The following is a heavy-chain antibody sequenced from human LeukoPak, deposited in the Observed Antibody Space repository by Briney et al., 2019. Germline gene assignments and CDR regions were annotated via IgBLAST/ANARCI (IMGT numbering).Heavy chain of an antibody. CDR2: IYTSGST. CDR3: ASLDYGDYSRDY. J-gene: IGHJ4*02. CDR1: GGSISGGSYY. Sequence: SQTLSLTCTVSGGSISGGSYYWSWIRQPAGKGLEWIGRIYTSGSTNYNPSLKSRVTISVDTSKNQFSLKLSSVTAADTAVYYCASLDYGDYSRDYWGQGTLVTVSS. D-gene: IGHD4-17*01. V-gene: IGHV4-61*02.